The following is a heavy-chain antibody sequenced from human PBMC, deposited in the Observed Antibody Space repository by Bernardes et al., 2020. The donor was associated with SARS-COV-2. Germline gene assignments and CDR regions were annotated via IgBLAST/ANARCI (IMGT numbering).Heavy chain of an antibody. V-gene: IGHV3-33*01. CDR2: IWYDGTNK. J-gene: IGHJ6*02. Sequence: GGSLRLSCAASGFTFSNYGMHWVRQAPGKGLEWVANIWYDGTNKDYPGSVRGRFTISRDNSKNTLYLQMNNLRAEDTAIYYCARPMTGSYYHSAMDVWGRGTTVTVSS. D-gene: IGHD3-9*01. CDR3: ARPMTGSYYHSAMDV. CDR1: GFTFSNYG.